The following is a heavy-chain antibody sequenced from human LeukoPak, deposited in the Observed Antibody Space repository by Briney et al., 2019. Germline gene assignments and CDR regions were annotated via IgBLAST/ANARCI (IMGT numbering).Heavy chain of an antibody. CDR2: IIPIFGTA. CDR3: ARKRVGATQFDY. CDR1: GGTFSSYA. V-gene: IGHV1-69*13. D-gene: IGHD1-26*01. J-gene: IGHJ4*02. Sequence: ASVKVSCKASGGTFSSYANSWVRQAPGQGLEWMGGIIPIFGTANYAQKFQGRVTITADESTSTAYMELSSLRSEDTAVYYCARKRVGATQFDYWGQGTLVTVSS.